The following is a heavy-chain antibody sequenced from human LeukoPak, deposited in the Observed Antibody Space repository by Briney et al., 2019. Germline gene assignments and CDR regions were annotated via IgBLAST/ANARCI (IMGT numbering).Heavy chain of an antibody. CDR2: IQEDGSNK. CDR1: GFTLSYYW. D-gene: IGHD1-1*01. CDR3: AREARGTRAAFDI. J-gene: IGHJ3*02. Sequence: PGGSLRLSCAASGFTLSYYWTSWVRQAPGKGLGWVANIQEDGSNKYYVGSVKGRFTISRDNAKNSVYLQMNSLRAEDTAVYYCAREARGTRAAFDIWGQGTVVTVS. V-gene: IGHV3-7*01.